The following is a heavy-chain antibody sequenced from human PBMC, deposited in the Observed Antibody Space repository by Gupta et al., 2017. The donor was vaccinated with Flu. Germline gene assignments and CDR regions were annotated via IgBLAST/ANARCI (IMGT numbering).Heavy chain of an antibody. Sequence: EVQLVESGGGLVQPGGSLRLSCVASGFRFSDHYMDWVRQAPGRGPEWVARMRTEAKGYIPEYAASVQGRFTISRDDSRNSFHLQMNSLRIEDTAVYFCARAFTIATDQFDYWGQGTMVTVSS. J-gene: IGHJ4*02. CDR1: GFRFSDHY. V-gene: IGHV3-72*01. CDR2: MRTEAKGYIP. CDR3: ARAFTIATDQFDY. D-gene: IGHD2-21*01.